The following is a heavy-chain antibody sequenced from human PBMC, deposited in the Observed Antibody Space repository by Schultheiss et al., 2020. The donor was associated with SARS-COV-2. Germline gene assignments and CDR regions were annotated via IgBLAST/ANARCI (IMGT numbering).Heavy chain of an antibody. J-gene: IGHJ4*02. Sequence: GESLKISCKGSGYSFTNYWISWVRQMPGKGLEWMGIIYPGDSTTRYSPSFQGQVTISADKSISTAYLQWSSLKASDTAMYYCASARIAAGGFCDYWGQGTLVTVSS. CDR1: GYSFTNYW. CDR3: ASARIAAGGFCDY. D-gene: IGHD6-13*01. CDR2: IYPGDSTT. V-gene: IGHV5-51*01.